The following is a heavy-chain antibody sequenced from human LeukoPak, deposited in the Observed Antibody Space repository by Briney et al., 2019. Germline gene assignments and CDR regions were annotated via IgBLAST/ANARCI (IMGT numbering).Heavy chain of an antibody. V-gene: IGHV4-34*01. J-gene: IGHJ4*02. CDR1: GGSFSGYY. D-gene: IGHD2-2*01. CDR2: INHSGST. CDR3: ARGSYAVVVVPAATVYFDY. Sequence: SETLSLTCAVYGGSFSGYYWSWIRQPPGKGLEWIGEINHSGSTNYNPSLKSRVTISVDTSKNQFSLKLSSVTAADTAVYYCARGSYAVVVVPAATVYFDYWGQGTLVTVSS.